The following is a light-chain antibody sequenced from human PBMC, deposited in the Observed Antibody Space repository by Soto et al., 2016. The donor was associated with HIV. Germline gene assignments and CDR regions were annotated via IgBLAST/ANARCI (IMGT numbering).Light chain of an antibody. CDR1: SVTSYY. V-gene: IGLV3-19*01. CDR3: NSRYTSDSHHYV. Sequence: SSELIQDPVVSVALGQTVKITCQGDSVTSYYVSWYQQKPGQAPRLVIYGKNNRPSGIPDRFSGSSSGNTASLTITGARAEDEADYYCNSRYTSDSHHYVFGTGTKVTVL. CDR2: GKN. J-gene: IGLJ1*01.